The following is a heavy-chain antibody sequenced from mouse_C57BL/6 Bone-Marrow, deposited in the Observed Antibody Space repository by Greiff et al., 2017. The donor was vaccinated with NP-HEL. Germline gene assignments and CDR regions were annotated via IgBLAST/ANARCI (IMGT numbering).Heavy chain of an antibody. CDR2: IWSGGST. J-gene: IGHJ4*01. CDR1: GFSLTSYG. V-gene: IGHV2-2*01. CDR3: ARRDGYVYYAMDY. D-gene: IGHD2-2*01. Sequence: VQLQQSGPGLVQPSQSLSITCTVSGFSLTSYGVHWVRQSPGKGLEWLGVIWSGGSTDYNAAFISRLSIRKDNSKSQVFFKMNSLQADDTAIYYCARRDGYVYYAMDYWGQGTSVTVSS.